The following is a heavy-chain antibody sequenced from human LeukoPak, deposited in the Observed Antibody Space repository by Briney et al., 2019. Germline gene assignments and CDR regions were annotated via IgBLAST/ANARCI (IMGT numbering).Heavy chain of an antibody. J-gene: IGHJ6*03. Sequence: ASVKVSCKASGYTFTGYYMHWVRQAPGQGLEWMGWINPNSGGTNYAQKFQGRVTMTRDTSISTAYMELSRLRSDGTAVYYCARDVDADYYYYMDVWGKGTTVTVSS. D-gene: IGHD2-15*01. CDR3: ARDVDADYYYYMDV. CDR2: INPNSGGT. CDR1: GYTFTGYY. V-gene: IGHV1-2*02.